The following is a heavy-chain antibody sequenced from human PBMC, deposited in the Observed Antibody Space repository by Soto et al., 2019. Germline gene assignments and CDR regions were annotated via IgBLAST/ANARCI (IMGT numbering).Heavy chain of an antibody. V-gene: IGHV3-23*01. CDR2: ISGSGCST. CDR3: AKEGITIFRAKPNPTWFDP. Sequence: EVQLLESGGGLVQPGGSLRLSCAASGFTFSSYAMSWVRQATGKGLEWVSAISGSGCSTYYADSVKGRFTISRDNSKNTLYLQMNSLRAEDTAVYYCAKEGITIFRAKPNPTWFDPWGQGTLVTVSS. CDR1: GFTFSSYA. J-gene: IGHJ5*02. D-gene: IGHD3-3*01.